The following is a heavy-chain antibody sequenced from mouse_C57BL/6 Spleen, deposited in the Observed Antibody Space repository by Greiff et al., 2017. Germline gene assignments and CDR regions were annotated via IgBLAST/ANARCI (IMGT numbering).Heavy chain of an antibody. CDR2: IRNKANGYTT. CDR1: GFTFTDYY. V-gene: IGHV7-3*01. D-gene: IGHD1-1*01. Sequence: EVQLVESGGGLVQPGGSLSLSCAASGFTFTDYYMSWVRQPPGKALEWLGFIRNKANGYTTAYSASVKCRFTISRDNSQSILDLQMNALTAEDSATYNSASYDTTVASTGYFDDWGKGTTLTVSS. CDR3: ASYDTTVASTGYFDD. J-gene: IGHJ2*01.